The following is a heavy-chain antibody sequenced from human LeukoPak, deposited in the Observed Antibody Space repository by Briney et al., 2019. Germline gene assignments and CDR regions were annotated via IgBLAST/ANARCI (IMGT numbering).Heavy chain of an antibody. J-gene: IGHJ6*03. CDR3: AREPLIVVVPAASMDV. CDR1: GGSFSGYC. Sequence: SETLSLTYAVYGGSFSGYCWSWIRQPPGKGLEWIGEINHSGSTNYNPSLKSRVTISVDTSKNQFSLKLSSVTAADTAVYYCAREPLIVVVPAASMDVWGKGTTVTVSS. D-gene: IGHD2-2*01. CDR2: INHSGST. V-gene: IGHV4-34*01.